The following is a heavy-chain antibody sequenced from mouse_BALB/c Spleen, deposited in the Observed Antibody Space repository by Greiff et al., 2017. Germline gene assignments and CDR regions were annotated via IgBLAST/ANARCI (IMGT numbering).Heavy chain of an antibody. D-gene: IGHD2-3*01. J-gene: IGHJ2*01. CDR3: ARSDDGYYVLYYFDY. CDR2: IYPGDGDT. Sequence: VQRVESGAELVRPGSSVKISCKASGYAFSSYWMNWVKQRPGQGLEWIGQIYPGDGDTNYNGKFKGKATLTADKSSSTAYMQLSSLTSEDSAVYFCARSDDGYYVLYYFDYWGQGTTLTVSS. V-gene: IGHV1-80*01. CDR1: GYAFSSYW.